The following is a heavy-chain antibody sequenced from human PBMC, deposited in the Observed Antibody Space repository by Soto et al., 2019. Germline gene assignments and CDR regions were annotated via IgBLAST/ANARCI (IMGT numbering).Heavy chain of an antibody. D-gene: IGHD2-8*02. J-gene: IGHJ5*02. V-gene: IGHV4-34*01. CDR2: INLSGKT. CDR1: AGSFSNSF. Sequence: QVQLQQWGAGLLKPSETLSLTCGVPAGSFSNSFWAWIRLPPGKGLAYIGEINLSGKTNYNPSLRSRVAISVDQSKNQFSLDLTPLTVADTAVYYCARGWRGMHSWGQGTLVTVSS. CDR3: ARGWRGMHS.